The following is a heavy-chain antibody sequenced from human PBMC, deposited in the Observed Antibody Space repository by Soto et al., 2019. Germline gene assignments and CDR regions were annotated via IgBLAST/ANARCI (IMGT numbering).Heavy chain of an antibody. CDR3: ASGQDDYYFDY. V-gene: IGHV4-59*01. Sequence: QVQLQESGPGLVKPSETLSLTCTVSGGSISSYYWSWIRQPPGKGLEWIGYIYYSGSTNYNPSLKSRVTISVDTSKNQFSLKLSSVTAADTAVYYCASGQDDYYFDYWGQGTLVTVSS. D-gene: IGHD1-1*01. J-gene: IGHJ4*02. CDR1: GGSISSYY. CDR2: IYYSGST.